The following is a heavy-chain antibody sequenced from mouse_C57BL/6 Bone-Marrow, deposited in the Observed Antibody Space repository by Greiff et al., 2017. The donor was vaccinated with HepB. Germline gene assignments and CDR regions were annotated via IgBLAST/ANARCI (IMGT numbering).Heavy chain of an antibody. V-gene: IGHV2-5*01. Sequence: VQVVESGPGLVQPSQSLSITCTVSGFSLTSYGVHWVRQSPGKGLEWLGVIWRGGSTDYNAAFMSRLSITKDNSKSQVSFKMNSLQADDTAIYYCAKRRDYYSNYDSAMDDWGQGTSVTVSS. D-gene: IGHD2-5*01. J-gene: IGHJ4*01. CDR3: AKRRDYYSNYDSAMDD. CDR1: GFSLTSYG. CDR2: IWRGGST.